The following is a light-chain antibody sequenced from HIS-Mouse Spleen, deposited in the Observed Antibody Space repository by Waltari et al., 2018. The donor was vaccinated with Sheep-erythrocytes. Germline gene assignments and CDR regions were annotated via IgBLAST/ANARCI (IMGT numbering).Light chain of an antibody. V-gene: IGLV2-11*01. CDR1: SSDVGGSNY. CDR2: DVS. Sequence: QSALTQPRSVSGSPGQSVTISCTGTSSDVGGSNYVFSYQQHPGKAPQRMIYDVSKRPSGVPDRFSGSKSGNTASLTISGLQAEDEADYYCCSYAGSYNHVFATGTKVTVL. CDR3: CSYAGSYNHV. J-gene: IGLJ1*01.